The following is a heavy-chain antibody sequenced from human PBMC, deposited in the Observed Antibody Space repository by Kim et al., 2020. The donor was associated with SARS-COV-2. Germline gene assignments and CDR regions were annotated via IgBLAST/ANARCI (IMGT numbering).Heavy chain of an antibody. CDR1: GFTFNTYW. J-gene: IGHJ3*01. CDR2: MDPDARQK. V-gene: IGHV3-7*01. CDR3: ARDPYVKAFDL. D-gene: IGHD2-8*01. Sequence: GGSLRLSCTASGFTFNTYWMAWIRQAPGKGLELMAHMDPDARQKDYVDSVKGRFTISRDNARSSLYLQMDSLRVEDTAVYYCARDPYVKAFDLWGQGTMV.